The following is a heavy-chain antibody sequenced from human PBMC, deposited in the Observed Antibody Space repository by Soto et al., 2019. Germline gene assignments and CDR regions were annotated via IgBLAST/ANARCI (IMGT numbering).Heavy chain of an antibody. J-gene: IGHJ5*02. CDR3: ARDNGRAGSFDP. V-gene: IGHV3-48*02. Sequence: GGSLRLSCAASGFTFSRYSMNWARQAPGKGLEWISYITGDSNTIYYADSVKGRFTISRDNAKNSLFLHMNSLRDEDTAIYFCARDNGRAGSFDPWGQGTLVTVSS. D-gene: IGHD6-13*01. CDR1: GFTFSRYS. CDR2: ITGDSNTI.